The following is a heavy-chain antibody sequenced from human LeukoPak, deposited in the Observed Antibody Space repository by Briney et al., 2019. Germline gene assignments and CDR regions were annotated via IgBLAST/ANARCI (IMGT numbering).Heavy chain of an antibody. Sequence: DPSETLSLTCIVSGGSISSDGFYWSWIRQPPGRGLEWIGYIYHSGTAYYNPSLKNRVTISIDRPKNQFSLKLNSVTAADTAVYYCARVRDMVPHDFDSWGQGSLVTVSS. J-gene: IGHJ4*02. CDR2: IYHSGTA. CDR1: GGSISSDGFY. D-gene: IGHD4/OR15-4a*01. V-gene: IGHV4-30-2*01. CDR3: ARVRDMVPHDFDS.